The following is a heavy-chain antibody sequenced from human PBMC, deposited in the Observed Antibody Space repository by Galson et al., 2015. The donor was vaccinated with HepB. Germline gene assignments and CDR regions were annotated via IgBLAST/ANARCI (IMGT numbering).Heavy chain of an antibody. CDR3: ARVDSGSYSFDY. D-gene: IGHD1-26*01. V-gene: IGHV1-69*13. Sequence: SVKVSCKASGGTFGSYAISWVRQAPGQGLEWMGGIIPIFGTANYAQKFQGRVTITADESTSTAYMELSSLRSEDTAVYYCARVDSGSYSFDYWGQGTLVTVSS. CDR2: IIPIFGTA. CDR1: GGTFGSYA. J-gene: IGHJ4*02.